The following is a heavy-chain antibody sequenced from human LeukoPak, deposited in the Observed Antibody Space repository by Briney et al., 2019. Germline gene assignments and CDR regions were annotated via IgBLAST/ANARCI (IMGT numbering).Heavy chain of an antibody. V-gene: IGHV1-2*02. J-gene: IGHJ5*02. CDR2: INPNSGGT. Sequence: ASVKVSCKDSGYTFTGYYIHWVRQAPGQGLEWMGWINPNSGGTNSAQKFQGRVTITTDESTSTAYMELSSLRSEDTAVYYCARDRDFWSGYHSENWFDPWGQGTLVTVSS. D-gene: IGHD3-3*01. CDR3: ARDRDFWSGYHSENWFDP. CDR1: GYTFTGYY.